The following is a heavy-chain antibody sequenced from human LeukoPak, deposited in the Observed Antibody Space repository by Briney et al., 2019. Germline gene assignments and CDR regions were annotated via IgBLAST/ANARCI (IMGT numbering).Heavy chain of an antibody. CDR3: ARGSVRGIISF. D-gene: IGHD3-10*02. CDR2: ISTDSSHI. CDR1: GFTFNSYS. Sequence: GGSLRLSCAASGFTFNSYSMLWVRQAPGKGLEWVSSISTDSSHIFYVDSVEGRFTTSRDNAQNSLYLQMDSLRAEDTAMYYCARGSVRGIISFWGRGTQVTVSS. J-gene: IGHJ4*02. V-gene: IGHV3-21*01.